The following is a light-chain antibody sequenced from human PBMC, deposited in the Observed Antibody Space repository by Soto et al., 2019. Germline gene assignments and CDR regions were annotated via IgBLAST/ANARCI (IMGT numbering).Light chain of an antibody. V-gene: IGKV1-39*01. Sequence: DIQVTQSPSSLSASIGDRVTVTCRASQSISNYLSWYQQIPGKAPKLLIYAASTLRSGVSSRFSGSGSGTDFTLTISSLQPEDFATYYCQQSYNTPWTFGQGTKVEI. J-gene: IGKJ1*01. CDR3: QQSYNTPWT. CDR2: AAS. CDR1: QSISNY.